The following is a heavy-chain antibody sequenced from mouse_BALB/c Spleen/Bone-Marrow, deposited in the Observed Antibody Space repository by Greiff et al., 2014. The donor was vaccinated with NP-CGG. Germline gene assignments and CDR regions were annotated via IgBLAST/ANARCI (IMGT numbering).Heavy chain of an antibody. CDR2: INPSTGYT. CDR3: ARRETTALDY. D-gene: IGHD1-2*01. V-gene: IGHV1-7*01. CDR1: GYTFTSYW. J-gene: IGHJ2*01. Sequence: QVQLQQPGAELAKPGASVKMSCKASGYTFTSYWMHWVKQRPEQGLEWIGYINPSTGYTEYNQKFKDKATSTADKSSSTAYMQLSSLTSEDSAVYYCARRETTALDYWGQGTTLTVSS.